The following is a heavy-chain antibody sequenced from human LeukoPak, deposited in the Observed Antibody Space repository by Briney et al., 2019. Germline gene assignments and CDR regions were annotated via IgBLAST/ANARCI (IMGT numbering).Heavy chain of an antibody. CDR2: IYYSGST. V-gene: IGHV4-59*01. J-gene: IGHJ4*02. CDR1: GGSISNNY. Sequence: SETLPLTCSVSGGSISNNYWSWIRQPPGKGLEWIGYIYYSGSTNYNPSLKSRVTISVDTSKNQFSLKLSSVTAEDTAVYYCATVASGYSYIFDYWGQGTLVTVSS. CDR3: ATVASGYSYIFDY. D-gene: IGHD5-18*01.